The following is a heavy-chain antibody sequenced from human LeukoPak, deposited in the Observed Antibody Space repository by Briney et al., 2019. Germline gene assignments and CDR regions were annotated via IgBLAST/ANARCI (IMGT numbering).Heavy chain of an antibody. J-gene: IGHJ4*02. CDR3: AAPQLDTSSSAYFDY. D-gene: IGHD6-6*01. V-gene: IGHV3-21*01. CDR1: GFTFSSYT. Sequence: PGGSLRLSCAASGFTFSSYTMNWVRQALGKGLEWVSSISSSSTYIYYADSVKGRFTISRDNAKNSLSLQMNSLRAEDTAVYYCAAPQLDTSSSAYFDYWGQGTLVTVSS. CDR2: ISSSSTYI.